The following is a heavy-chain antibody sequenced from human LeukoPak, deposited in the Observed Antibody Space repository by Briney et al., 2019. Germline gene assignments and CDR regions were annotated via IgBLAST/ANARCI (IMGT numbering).Heavy chain of an antibody. CDR2: IISSGTYI. D-gene: IGHD3-9*01. CDR3: ARDGDILTGYYFDY. CDR1: GFSFSSYS. V-gene: IGHV3-21*01. J-gene: IGHJ4*02. Sequence: GGSLRLSCAASGFSFSSYSMNWVRQAPGKGLGWVSSIISSGTYIYYADSVKGRFTISRDNARNSLSLQMNSLRAEDTAVYYCARDGDILTGYYFDYWGQGTLVTVSS.